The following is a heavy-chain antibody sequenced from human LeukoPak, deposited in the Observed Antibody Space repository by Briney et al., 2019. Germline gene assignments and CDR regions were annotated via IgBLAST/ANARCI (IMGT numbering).Heavy chain of an antibody. J-gene: IGHJ4*02. V-gene: IGHV3-21*01. CDR3: ARAGSISKFDY. CDR2: ISSSSSYI. CDR1: GFTFSSYA. D-gene: IGHD7-27*01. Sequence: GGSLRLSCAASGFTFSSYAMHWVRQAPGKGLEWVSSISSSSSYIYYADSVKGRFTISRDNAKNSLYLQMNSLRAEDTAVYYCARAGSISKFDYWGQGTLVTVSS.